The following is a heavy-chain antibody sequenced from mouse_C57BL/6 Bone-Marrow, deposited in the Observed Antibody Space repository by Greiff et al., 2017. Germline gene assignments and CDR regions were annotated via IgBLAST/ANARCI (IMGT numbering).Heavy chain of an antibody. CDR1: GYSITSGYY. CDR2: ISYGGSN. CDR3: AREPGGFAY. Sequence: EVQLVESGPGLVKPSQSLSLTCSVTGYSITSGYYWNWIRQFPGNQLEWMGYISYGGSNNYNPSLKNRISITRDTSKNQFFLKLNSVTTEDTATYYCAREPGGFAYWGQGTLVTVSA. V-gene: IGHV3-6*01. J-gene: IGHJ3*01.